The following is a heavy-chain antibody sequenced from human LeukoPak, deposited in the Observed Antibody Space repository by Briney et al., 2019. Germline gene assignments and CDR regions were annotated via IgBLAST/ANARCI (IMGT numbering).Heavy chain of an antibody. Sequence: GASVKVSCKASGYTFTGYYMHWVRQAPGQGLEWMGGIIPIFGTANYAQKFQGRVTITADESTSTAYMELSSLRSEDTAVYYCARCLAAAGTIYYYYYMDVWGKGTTVTISS. CDR3: ARCLAAAGTIYYYYYMDV. CDR1: GYTFTGYY. CDR2: IIPIFGTA. V-gene: IGHV1-69*13. J-gene: IGHJ6*03. D-gene: IGHD6-13*01.